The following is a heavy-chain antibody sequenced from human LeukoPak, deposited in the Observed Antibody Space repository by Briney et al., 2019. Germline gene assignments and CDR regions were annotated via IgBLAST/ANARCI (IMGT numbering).Heavy chain of an antibody. V-gene: IGHV5-51*01. J-gene: IGHJ4*02. D-gene: IGHD2-2*01. CDR2: IYPGDSHT. CDR1: GYSFTNYW. Sequence: GESLKISCKGSGYSFTNYWIGWVRQMPGKGLEWMGIIYPGDSHTRYNPSLQGQVTISADKSISTAYLQWSSLKASDTAMYYCAKIDRQYCSRSSCYALDYWGQGTQVTVSS. CDR3: AKIDRQYCSRSSCYALDY.